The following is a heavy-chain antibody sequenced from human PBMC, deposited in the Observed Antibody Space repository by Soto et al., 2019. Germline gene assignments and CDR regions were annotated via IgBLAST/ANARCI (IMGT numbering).Heavy chain of an antibody. CDR2: IIPIFGTA. D-gene: IGHD3-22*01. CDR1: GGTFSRYA. Sequence: ASVKVSCKASGGTFSRYAISWVRQAPGQGLEWMGGIIPIFGTANYAQKFQGRVTITADKSTSTAYMELSSLRSEDTAVYYCARYYDNTANAFDIWGQGTMVTVSS. V-gene: IGHV1-69*06. J-gene: IGHJ3*02. CDR3: ARYYDNTANAFDI.